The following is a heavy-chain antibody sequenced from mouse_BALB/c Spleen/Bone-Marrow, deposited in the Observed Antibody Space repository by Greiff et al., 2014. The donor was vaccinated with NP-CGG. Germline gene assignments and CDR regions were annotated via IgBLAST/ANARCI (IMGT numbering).Heavy chain of an antibody. Sequence: VQLVESGPELVKPGTLVKISCKASGYSSTDYDINWVKQRPGQGLEWIGWIYPGDGSTKYNEKFKGEATLTADRSSSTAYMQLSSLTSESSAVYFCARGGIGRSLDYWGQGTSVTVSS. D-gene: IGHD3-3*01. V-gene: IGHV1S56*01. CDR2: IYPGDGST. CDR3: ARGGIGRSLDY. J-gene: IGHJ4*01. CDR1: GYSSTDYD.